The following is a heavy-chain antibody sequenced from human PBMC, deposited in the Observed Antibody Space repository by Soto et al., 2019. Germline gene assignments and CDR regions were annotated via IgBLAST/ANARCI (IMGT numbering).Heavy chain of an antibody. CDR3: ARESITIFGVVIIWGGVGMDV. CDR1: GCTFTSYY. V-gene: IGHV1-46*01. J-gene: IGHJ6*02. Sequence: ASVKVSCKASGCTFTSYYMHWVRQAPGQGLEWMGIINPSGGSTSYAQKFQGRVTMTRDTSTSTVYMELSSLRSEDTAVYYCARESITIFGVVIIWGGVGMDVWGQGTTVTVSS. CDR2: INPSGGST. D-gene: IGHD3-3*01.